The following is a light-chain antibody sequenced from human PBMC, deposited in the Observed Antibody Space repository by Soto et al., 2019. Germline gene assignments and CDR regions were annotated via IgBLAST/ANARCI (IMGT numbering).Light chain of an antibody. CDR3: VSFTSSTTYV. V-gene: IGLV2-14*03. CDR2: DVA. CDR1: SSDVGGSNF. Sequence: QSVLTQPASVSASPGQSITISCTGTSSDVGGSNFVSWYQQHPGKPPKLIIYDVATRPSGVSNRCSGSKSGSTASLIISRFQTEDEADYYCVSFTSSTTYVFGSGTKLTVL. J-gene: IGLJ1*01.